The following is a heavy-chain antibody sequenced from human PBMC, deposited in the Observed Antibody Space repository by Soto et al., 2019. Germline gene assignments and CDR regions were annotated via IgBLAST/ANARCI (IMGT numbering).Heavy chain of an antibody. D-gene: IGHD6-19*01. Sequence: SVKVSCKASGGTFSSYTISWVRQAPGQGLEWMGRIIPILGIANYAQKFQGRVTITADKSTSTAYMELSSLRSEDTAVYYCASGRGSSGWYYYFDYWGQGTLVTVS. V-gene: IGHV1-69*02. CDR3: ASGRGSSGWYYYFDY. CDR2: IIPILGIA. CDR1: GGTFSSYT. J-gene: IGHJ4*02.